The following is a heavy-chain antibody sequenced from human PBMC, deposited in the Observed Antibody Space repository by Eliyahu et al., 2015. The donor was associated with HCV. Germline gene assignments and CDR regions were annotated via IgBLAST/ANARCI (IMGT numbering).Heavy chain of an antibody. CDR3: ATAPGYNWNDGSYYYGMDV. D-gene: IGHD1-1*01. Sequence: QVQLVXSGAEVKKPGASVKVSXKVSGYTLXXXSXRGGGQAPGKGLXXMGGFDPEDGETIYAQKFQGRVTMTEDTSTDTAYMELSSLRSEDTAVYYCATAPGYNWNDGSYYYGMDVWGQGTTVTVSS. J-gene: IGHJ6*02. CDR1: GYTLXXXS. V-gene: IGHV1-24*01. CDR2: FDPEDGET.